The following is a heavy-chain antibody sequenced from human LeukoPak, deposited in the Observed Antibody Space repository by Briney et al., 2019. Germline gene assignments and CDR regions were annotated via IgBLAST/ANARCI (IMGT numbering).Heavy chain of an antibody. V-gene: IGHV1-69*04. Sequence: ASVKVSCKASGGTFSSYAISWVRQAPGQGLEWMGRIIPILGIANYAQKLQGRVTITADKSTSTAYMELSSLRSEDTAVYYCASSVTGDAFDIWGQGTMVTVSS. J-gene: IGHJ3*02. D-gene: IGHD2-21*02. CDR2: IIPILGIA. CDR3: ASSVTGDAFDI. CDR1: GGTFSSYA.